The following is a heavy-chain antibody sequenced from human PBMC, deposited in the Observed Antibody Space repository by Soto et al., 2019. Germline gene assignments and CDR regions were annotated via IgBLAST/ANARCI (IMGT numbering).Heavy chain of an antibody. D-gene: IGHD3-3*01. V-gene: IGHV1-69*06. Sequence: ASVKVSSKASGGTFSSYAISWVRQAPGQGLEWMGGIIPLFGTANYAQKFQGRVTITADKSTSTAYMELSSLRSEDTAVYYCASSLWSGYDNAYYYYGMDVWGQGTTVPVSS. CDR2: IIPLFGTA. CDR1: GGTFSSYA. CDR3: ASSLWSGYDNAYYYYGMDV. J-gene: IGHJ6*02.